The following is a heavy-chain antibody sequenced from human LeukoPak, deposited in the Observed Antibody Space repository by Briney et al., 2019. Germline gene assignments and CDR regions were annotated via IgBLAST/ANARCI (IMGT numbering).Heavy chain of an antibody. V-gene: IGHV4-39*01. CDR2: IYYSPTT. D-gene: IGHD3-3*01. J-gene: IGHJ4*02. Sequence: XGWIRQXXXXXXXXIGSIYYSPTTYYNPSLKSLVTISVDTSKNQFSLKLSSVTAADTAVYYCARLPYYDFWSGYYTFFDYWGQGTLVTVSS. CDR3: ARLPYYDFWSGYYTFFDY.